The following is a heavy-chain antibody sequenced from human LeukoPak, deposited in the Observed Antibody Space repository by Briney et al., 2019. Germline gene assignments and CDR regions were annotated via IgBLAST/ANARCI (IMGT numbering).Heavy chain of an antibody. Sequence: SQTLSLTCTVSGGSISSGDYYWSWIRQPPGKGLEWIGYIYYSGSTYYNPSLKSRVTISVYTSKNQFSLKLSSVTAADTAVYYCASGDYYDSSGYYPNAFDIWGQGTMVTVSS. CDR1: GGSISSGDYY. CDR3: ASGDYYDSSGYYPNAFDI. CDR2: IYYSGST. D-gene: IGHD3-22*01. V-gene: IGHV4-30-4*01. J-gene: IGHJ3*02.